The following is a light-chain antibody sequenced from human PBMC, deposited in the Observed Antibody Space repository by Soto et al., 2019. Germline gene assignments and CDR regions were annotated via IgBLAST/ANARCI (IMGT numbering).Light chain of an antibody. CDR2: DTS. V-gene: IGKV3-11*01. CDR1: QSVSNY. Sequence: EIVLTQSPATLSLYPGERATLSCRASQSVSNYLAWYQQKPGQAPRLLIYDTSNRATGIPARFSGSGSGTDFTRTISSLEPEDFAVYYCQQRTNWPRSFTFGPGTKVDLK. J-gene: IGKJ3*01. CDR3: QQRTNWPRSFT.